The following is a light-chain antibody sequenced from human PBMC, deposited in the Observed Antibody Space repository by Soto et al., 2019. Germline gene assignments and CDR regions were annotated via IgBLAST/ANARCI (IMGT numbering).Light chain of an antibody. CDR2: DAS. Sequence: QMTQSASTLSASVGGRVTITCRASQSISSWLAWYQQKPGKAPKLLIYDASSLESGVPSRFSGSGTGTEFTLTICSLQPYDVATYYYHPYGSSWSFGQGTKVDI. V-gene: IGKV1-5*01. CDR3: HPYGSSWS. CDR1: QSISSW. J-gene: IGKJ1*01.